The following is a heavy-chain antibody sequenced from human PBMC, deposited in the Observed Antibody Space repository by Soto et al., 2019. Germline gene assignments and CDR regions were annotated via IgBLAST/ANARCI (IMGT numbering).Heavy chain of an antibody. CDR1: GYTFTSYA. V-gene: IGHV1-3*01. J-gene: IGHJ4*02. CDR2: INAGNGNT. D-gene: IGHD3-10*01. CDR3: ARGSGRRYQFEYYFDY. Sequence: QVQLVQSGAEVKKPGASVKVSRKASGYTFTSYAMHWVRQAPGQRLEWMGWINAGNGNTKYSQKFQGRVTITRDTSASTAYMELSSLRSEDTAVYYCARGSGRRYQFEYYFDYWGQGTLVTVSS.